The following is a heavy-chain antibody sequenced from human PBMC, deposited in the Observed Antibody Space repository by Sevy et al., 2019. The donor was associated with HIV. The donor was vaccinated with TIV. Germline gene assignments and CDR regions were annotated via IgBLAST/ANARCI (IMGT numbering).Heavy chain of an antibody. CDR2: ISYDGTYK. CDR1: GFSFSHYA. D-gene: IGHD2-8*01. J-gene: IGHJ4*02. CDR3: ARVAVSYCTNDCYHRFDY. V-gene: IGHV3-30-3*01. Sequence: GGSLRLSCAVSGFSFSHYAFHWVHQAPGKGLEWVSLISYDGTYKYYADSVKGRFTISRDNSKNTLYLQMNSLRGNDTAVYYCARVAVSYCTNDCYHRFDYWGPGALVTVSS.